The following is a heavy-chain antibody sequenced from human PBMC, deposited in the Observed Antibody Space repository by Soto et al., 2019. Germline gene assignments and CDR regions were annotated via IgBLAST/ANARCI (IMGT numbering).Heavy chain of an antibody. J-gene: IGHJ5*02. Sequence: PSETLSLTCTVSGGSISSYYWSWIRQPPGKGLEWIGSIFYSGSTNYNPSLKSRVTISVDTSKNQFSLKLSSVTAADTAVYYCAHSSRYIGYEPWGQGTLVNVSS. CDR1: GGSISSYY. CDR3: AHSSRYIGYEP. CDR2: IFYSGST. V-gene: IGHV4-59*01. D-gene: IGHD5-12*01.